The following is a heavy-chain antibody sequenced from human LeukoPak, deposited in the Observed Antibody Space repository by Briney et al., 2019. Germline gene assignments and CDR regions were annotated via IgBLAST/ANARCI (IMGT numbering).Heavy chain of an antibody. Sequence: SETLSLACTGSGGSISSSSYYWGWIRQPPGKGVEWIGSLYYSGSTYYNPSLKSRVTISVDTSKNQFSLKLSSVTAADTAVYYCAITDTAMEIDYWRQGTLVTVSS. D-gene: IGHD5-18*01. V-gene: IGHV4-39*07. J-gene: IGHJ4*02. CDR1: GGSISSSSYY. CDR3: AITDTAMEIDY. CDR2: LYYSGST.